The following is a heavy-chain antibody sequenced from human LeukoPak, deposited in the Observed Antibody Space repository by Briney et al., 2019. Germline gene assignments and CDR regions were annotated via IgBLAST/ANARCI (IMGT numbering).Heavy chain of an antibody. CDR2: ISWNSGNI. V-gene: IGHV3-9*03. CDR3: AKAPGYSSGWPHYFDY. Sequence: PGGSLRLSCAASGFTFDDYAMHWVRQAPGKGLEWVSGISWNSGNIGYADSVKGRFTISRDNAKNSLYLQMNSLRAGDMALYYCAKAPGYSSGWPHYFDYWGQGTLVTVSS. J-gene: IGHJ4*02. D-gene: IGHD6-19*01. CDR1: GFTFDDYA.